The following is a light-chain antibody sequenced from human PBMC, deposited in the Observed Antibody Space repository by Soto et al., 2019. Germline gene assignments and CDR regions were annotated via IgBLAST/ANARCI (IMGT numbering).Light chain of an antibody. V-gene: IGLV1-40*01. J-gene: IGLJ3*02. CDR3: QSYDTSLSGSV. CDR2: GSS. CDR1: SSNIGAGYD. Sequence: QSVLTQPPSVSGAPGQRVTISCTGRSSNIGAGYDVHWYQQLPRAAPKLLIYGSSNRPSGVPDRFSGSKSGTSASLAITGLQAEDEADYYCQSYDTSLSGSVFGGGTKLTVL.